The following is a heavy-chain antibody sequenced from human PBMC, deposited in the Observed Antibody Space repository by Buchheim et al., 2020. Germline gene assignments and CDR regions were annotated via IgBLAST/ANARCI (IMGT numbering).Heavy chain of an antibody. J-gene: IGHJ4*02. CDR3: ARGLDYDYDYYFDY. CDR1: GGSFSGYY. D-gene: IGHD3-16*01. V-gene: IGHV4-34*01. Sequence: QVQLQQWGAGLLKPSETLSLTCAVYGGSFSGYYWSWIRQPPGKGLEWIGEINHSGSTNYNPSLKSRVTISVDTSKNPFSLKLSSVTAADTAVYYCARGLDYDYDYYFDYWGQGTL. CDR2: INHSGST.